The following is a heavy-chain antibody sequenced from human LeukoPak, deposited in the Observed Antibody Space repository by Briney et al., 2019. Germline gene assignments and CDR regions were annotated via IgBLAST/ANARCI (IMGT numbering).Heavy chain of an antibody. V-gene: IGHV3-23*01. CDR2: ISGSGGST. Sequence: GGSLRLSCAASGFTFSSYAMSWVRQAPGKGLEWVSAISGSGGSTYYADSVKGRFTISRDNSKNTLYLQMNSLRAEDTAVYYCAKTGYCSGGSCYYSYGMDVWGQGTTVTVSS. CDR1: GFTFSSYA. J-gene: IGHJ6*02. D-gene: IGHD2-15*01. CDR3: AKTGYCSGGSCYYSYGMDV.